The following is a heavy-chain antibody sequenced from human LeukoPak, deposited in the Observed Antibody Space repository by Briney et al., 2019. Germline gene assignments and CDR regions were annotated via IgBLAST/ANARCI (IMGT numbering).Heavy chain of an antibody. Sequence: SETLSLTCTVSGGSISSSSYYCGWIRQPPRKGLEWIGSIYYSGSTYYNPSLKSRVTISVDTSKNQFSLKLSSVTAADTAVYYCARLSLEMAMRRTFDYWGQGTLVTVSS. CDR3: ARLSLEMAMRRTFDY. V-gene: IGHV4-39*01. CDR2: IYYSGST. D-gene: IGHD5-24*01. J-gene: IGHJ4*02. CDR1: GGSISSSSYY.